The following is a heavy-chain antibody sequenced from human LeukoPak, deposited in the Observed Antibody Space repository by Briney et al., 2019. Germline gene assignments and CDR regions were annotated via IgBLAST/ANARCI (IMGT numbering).Heavy chain of an antibody. V-gene: IGHV4-39*01. CDR2: IYYSGST. D-gene: IGHD6-13*01. CDR1: GGSISSSSYY. J-gene: IGHJ4*02. CDR3: ARHTLDSSSWLFDY. Sequence: SETLSLTCTVSGGSISSSSYYWGWIRQPPGKGLEWIGSIYYSGSTYYSPSLKSRVTISVDTSKNQFSLKLSSVTAADTAVYYCARHTLDSSSWLFDYWGQGTLVTVSS.